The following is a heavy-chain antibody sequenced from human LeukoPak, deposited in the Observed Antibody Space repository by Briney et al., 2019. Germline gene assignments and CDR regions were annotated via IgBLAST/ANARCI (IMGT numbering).Heavy chain of an antibody. CDR2: ISSSSSYI. J-gene: IGHJ5*02. CDR1: GFTFGSYS. Sequence: GGSLRLSCAASGFTFGSYSMNWVRQAPGKGLEWVSSISSSSSYIYYADSVKGRFTISRDNAKNSLYLQMNSLRAEDTAVYYCARDWPGGGFDPWGQGTLVTVSS. V-gene: IGHV3-21*01. D-gene: IGHD3-10*01. CDR3: ARDWPGGGFDP.